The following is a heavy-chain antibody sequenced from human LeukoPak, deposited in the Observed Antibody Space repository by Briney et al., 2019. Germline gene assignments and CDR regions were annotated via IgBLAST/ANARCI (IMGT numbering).Heavy chain of an antibody. CDR3: ATRIVVVPAAANLRLYYFDY. Sequence: ASVKVSCEVSGYTLTELSMHWVRQAPGKGLEWMGGFDPEDGETIYAQKFQGRVTMTEDTSTDTAYMELSSLRSEDTAVYYCATRIVVVPAAANLRLYYFDYWGQGTLVTVSS. D-gene: IGHD2-2*01. V-gene: IGHV1-24*01. CDR1: GYTLTELS. J-gene: IGHJ4*02. CDR2: FDPEDGET.